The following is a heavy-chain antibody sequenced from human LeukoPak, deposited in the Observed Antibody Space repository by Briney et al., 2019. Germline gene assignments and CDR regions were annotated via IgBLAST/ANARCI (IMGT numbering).Heavy chain of an antibody. Sequence: GGSLRLSCAASGFMFNNYAMSWVRQAPGKDLEWVLTITGGGDDTYSADSVKGRFTISRDNSKNTLSLQMHSLRVEDTAVYYCAKGVRLSSNYYMDVWGKGTTVTVSS. D-gene: IGHD5/OR15-5a*01. V-gene: IGHV3-23*01. CDR2: ITGGGDDT. CDR1: GFMFNNYA. CDR3: AKGVRLSSNYYMDV. J-gene: IGHJ6*03.